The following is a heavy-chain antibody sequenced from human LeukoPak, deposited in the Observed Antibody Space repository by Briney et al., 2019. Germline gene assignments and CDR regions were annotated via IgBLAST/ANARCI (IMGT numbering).Heavy chain of an antibody. J-gene: IGHJ5*01. CDR3: ARRRAGSSWCDS. D-gene: IGHD6-13*01. V-gene: IGHV4-39*01. Sequence: PSETLSLTCTVSYGSITSSGYYWVWIRQPTGKGLEWIGNVYSNGNIHYNPSLKSRVTISVDASKNQFSLKLGSVTAADTAMYYCARRRAGSSWCDSWGQGALVTVSS. CDR1: YGSITSSGYY. CDR2: VYSNGNI.